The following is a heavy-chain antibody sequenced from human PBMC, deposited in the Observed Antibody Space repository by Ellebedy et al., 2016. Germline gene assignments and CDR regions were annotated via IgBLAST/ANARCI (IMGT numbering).Heavy chain of an antibody. D-gene: IGHD2-2*01. J-gene: IGHJ5*02. CDR3: ARSGVPNRDDIWFDP. Sequence: GGSLRLSCAASGFTFSTYWMSWVRQAPGKGLEWVASIKQDESDKKYVDPVKGRFTISRDNAKNSVSLQRNSLRAEDTAMYYCARSGVPNRDDIWFDPWGQGTLVTVSA. CDR1: GFTFSTYW. V-gene: IGHV3-7*03. CDR2: IKQDESDK.